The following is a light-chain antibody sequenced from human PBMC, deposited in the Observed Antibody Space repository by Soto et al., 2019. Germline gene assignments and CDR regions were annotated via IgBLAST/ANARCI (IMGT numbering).Light chain of an antibody. CDR2: GAS. CDR3: QQYQNWSPYT. Sequence: DIEMTQSPATVSASAGERVTLSCRASQSISRSLAWYQQKPGKAPRLLISGASTRATGVPARFSGSGSGTEITLTISILQSEDFAFYYCQQYQNWSPYTFGQGTKLDVK. J-gene: IGKJ2*01. V-gene: IGKV3-15*01. CDR1: QSISRS.